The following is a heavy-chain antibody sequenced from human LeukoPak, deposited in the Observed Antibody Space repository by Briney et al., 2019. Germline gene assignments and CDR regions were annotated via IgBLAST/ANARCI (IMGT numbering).Heavy chain of an antibody. CDR1: GGSISSGGYS. Sequence: PSETLSLTCAVSGGSISSGGYSWSWIRQPPGKGLEWIGYIYYSGSTYYNPSLKSRVTISVDTSKNQFSLKLSSVTAADTAVYYCARRRGTYFDYWGQGTLVTVSS. V-gene: IGHV4-30-4*07. CDR2: IYYSGST. J-gene: IGHJ4*02. CDR3: ARRRGTYFDY.